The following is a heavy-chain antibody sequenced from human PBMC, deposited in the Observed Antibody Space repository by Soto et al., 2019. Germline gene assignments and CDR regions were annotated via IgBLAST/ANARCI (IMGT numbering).Heavy chain of an antibody. Sequence: ASVKVSCKASGYTFTSYDINWVRQATGQGLEWMGWMNPNSGNTGYAQKFQGRVTMTRNTSMSTAYMELSSLRSEDTAVYYCARFVVTAATDYYYYYMDVWGKGTTVTVSS. CDR3: ARFVVTAATDYYYYYMDV. D-gene: IGHD2-2*01. CDR1: GYTFTSYD. V-gene: IGHV1-8*01. CDR2: MNPNSGNT. J-gene: IGHJ6*03.